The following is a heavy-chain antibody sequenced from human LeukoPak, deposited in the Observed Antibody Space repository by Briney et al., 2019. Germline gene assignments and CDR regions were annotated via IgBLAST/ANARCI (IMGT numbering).Heavy chain of an antibody. CDR1: GYTFTGHY. D-gene: IGHD2-2*02. Sequence: ASVKVSCKASGYTFTGHYMHWVRQAPGQGLEWMGWINPNSGGTNYAQKFQGRVTMTRDTSISTAYMELSRLRSDDTAVYYCARGVDRYCSSTSCYTAFDIWGQGTMVTVSS. CDR2: INPNSGGT. J-gene: IGHJ3*02. V-gene: IGHV1-2*02. CDR3: ARGVDRYCSSTSCYTAFDI.